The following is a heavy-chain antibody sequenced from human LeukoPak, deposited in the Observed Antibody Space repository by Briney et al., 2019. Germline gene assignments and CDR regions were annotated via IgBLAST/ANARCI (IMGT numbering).Heavy chain of an antibody. J-gene: IGHJ5*02. D-gene: IGHD3-10*01. CDR2: IYYSGST. CDR3: ARDGWFGELFWFDP. Sequence: QTSQTLSLTCTVSGGSISSGDYYWSWIRQPPGKGSEWIGYIYYSGSTYYNPSLKSRVTISVDTSKNQFSLKLSSVTAADTAVYYCARDGWFGELFWFDPWGQGTLVTVSS. V-gene: IGHV4-30-4*01. CDR1: GGSISSGDYY.